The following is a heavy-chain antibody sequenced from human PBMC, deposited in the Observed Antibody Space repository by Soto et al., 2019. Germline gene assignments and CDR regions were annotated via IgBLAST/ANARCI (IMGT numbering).Heavy chain of an antibody. J-gene: IGHJ6*03. Sequence: GASVKVSCTASGYTFTSYAMHWVRQAPGQRLEWVGWINAGNGNTKYSQKFQGRVTITRDTSASTAYMELSSLRSEDTAVYYCAREVCTNGVCYGEIGNYYYMDVWGKGTTVTVSS. CDR2: INAGNGNT. V-gene: IGHV1-3*01. CDR3: AREVCTNGVCYGEIGNYYYMDV. CDR1: GYTFTSYA. D-gene: IGHD2-8*01.